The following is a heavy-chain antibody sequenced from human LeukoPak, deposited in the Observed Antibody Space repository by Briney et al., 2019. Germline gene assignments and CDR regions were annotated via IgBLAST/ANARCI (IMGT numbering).Heavy chain of an antibody. J-gene: IGHJ4*02. V-gene: IGHV3-64D*06. CDR1: GFSFSDYA. CDR2: ISVNGDST. CDR3: VRTYYYDSSGYYYVRGIDQ. Sequence: QPGGSLRLSCPASGFSFSDYAMHWVRQAPGKGLEYVSAISVNGDSTYYADSVKGRFTISRDNSKNTLYLQMNSLRVEDTAVYYCVRTYYYDSSGYYYVRGIDQGGQGTLVTVSS. D-gene: IGHD3-22*01.